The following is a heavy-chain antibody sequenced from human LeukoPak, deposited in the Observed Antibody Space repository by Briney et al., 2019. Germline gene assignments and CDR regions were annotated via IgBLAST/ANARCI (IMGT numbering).Heavy chain of an antibody. V-gene: IGHV1-2*02. D-gene: IGHD5-18*01. CDR2: INPTSGGT. CDR1: GYTFTGYY. CDR3: ATPISGYSYGYGGYY. Sequence: GASVKVSCKASGYTFTGYYMHWVRQAPGQGLEWMGWINPTSGGTHYAQKFQGRVTVTRDTSISTAYMELSRLRSDDTAVYYCATPISGYSYGYGGYYWGQGTLVTVSS. J-gene: IGHJ4*02.